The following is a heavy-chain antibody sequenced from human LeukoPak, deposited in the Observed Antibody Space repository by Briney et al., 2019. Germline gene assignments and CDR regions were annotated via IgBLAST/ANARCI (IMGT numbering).Heavy chain of an antibody. CDR1: GYTFHNHG. J-gene: IGHJ3*02. CDR2: ISAYNVNT. CDR3: ARDHDGSGPSLFKGDAFDI. V-gene: IGHV1-18*04. D-gene: IGHD3-10*01. Sequence: ASVTVPYKASGYTFHNHGISWVRQAPGQGLEWLGWISAYNVNTDYPQKLQGRVTINTDTSTSKAYMELRSLRSDDTAVDYCARDHDGSGPSLFKGDAFDIWGQGTMVTVSS.